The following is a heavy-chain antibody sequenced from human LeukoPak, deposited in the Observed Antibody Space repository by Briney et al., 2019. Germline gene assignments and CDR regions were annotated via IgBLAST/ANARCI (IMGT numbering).Heavy chain of an antibody. Sequence: GRSLRLSCAASGFTFSSYEMNWVRQAPGKGLEWVSYISSSGSTIYYADSVEGRFTISRDNAKNSLYLQMNSLRAEDTAVYYCARVHRRRAIPAALYYFDYWGQGTLVTVSS. CDR2: ISSSGSTI. J-gene: IGHJ4*02. CDR3: ARVHRRRAIPAALYYFDY. V-gene: IGHV3-48*03. CDR1: GFTFSSYE. D-gene: IGHD2-2*01.